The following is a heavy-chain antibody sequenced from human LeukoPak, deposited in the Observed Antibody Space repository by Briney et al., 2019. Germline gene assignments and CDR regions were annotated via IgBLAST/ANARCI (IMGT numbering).Heavy chain of an antibody. D-gene: IGHD1/OR15-1a*01. J-gene: IGHJ1*01. V-gene: IGHV3-74*01. CDR2: IHSDGSIT. CDR1: GFTFSSYW. Sequence: GGSLRLSCAASGFTFSSYWMHWVRQAPGKGLVWVSRIHSDGSITSYADSVKGRFTVSRDNAKNTLYLQMNSLRAEDTAVYYCAKGGEQVTWNFQNWGQGTLVTVSS. CDR3: AKGGEQVTWNFQN.